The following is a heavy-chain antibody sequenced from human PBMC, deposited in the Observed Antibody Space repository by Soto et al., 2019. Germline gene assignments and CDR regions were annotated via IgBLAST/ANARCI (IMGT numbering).Heavy chain of an antibody. CDR2: IYYSGRT. Sequence: PSETLSLTCTVSGGSISSYYWSWIRQPPGKGLEWIGYIYYSGRTNYNPSLKSRVTISVDTSKNQFSLKLSSVTASDTAVYYCGRVVYSYGAAASWFGPWGQGTLVTVSS. D-gene: IGHD5-18*01. V-gene: IGHV4-59*01. CDR3: GRVVYSYGAAASWFGP. CDR1: GGSISSYY. J-gene: IGHJ5*02.